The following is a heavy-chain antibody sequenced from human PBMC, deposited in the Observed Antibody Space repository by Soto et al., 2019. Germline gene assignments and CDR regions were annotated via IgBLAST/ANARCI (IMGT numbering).Heavy chain of an antibody. V-gene: IGHV4-59*01. J-gene: IGHJ6*02. CDR1: GGSISSYY. D-gene: IGHD6-13*01. CDR2: IYYSGST. CDR3: ARDGHSSSWDDYHYYGMDV. Sequence: SETLSLTCTVSGGSISSYYWSWIRQPPGKGLEWIGYIYYSGSTNYNPSLKSQVTISVDTSKNQFSLKLSSVTAADTAVYYCARDGHSSSWDDYHYYGMDVWGQGTTVTVSS.